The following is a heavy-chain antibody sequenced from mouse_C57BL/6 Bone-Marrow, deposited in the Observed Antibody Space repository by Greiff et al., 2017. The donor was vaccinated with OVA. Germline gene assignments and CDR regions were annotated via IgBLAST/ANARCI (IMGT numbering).Heavy chain of an antibody. CDR3: TREAPITTVVAWYFDV. Sequence: EVQRVESGEGLVKPGGSLKLSCAASGFTFSSYAMSWVRQTPEKRLEWVAYISSGGDYIYYADTVKGRFTISRDNARNTLYLQMSSLKSEDTAMYYCTREAPITTVVAWYFDVWGTGTTVTVSS. J-gene: IGHJ1*03. V-gene: IGHV5-9-1*02. D-gene: IGHD1-1*01. CDR1: GFTFSSYA. CDR2: ISSGGDYI.